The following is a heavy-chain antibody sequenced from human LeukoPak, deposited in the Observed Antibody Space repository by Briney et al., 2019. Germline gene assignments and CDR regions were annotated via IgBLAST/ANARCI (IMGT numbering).Heavy chain of an antibody. CDR3: ARSNNGGWGYCDY. D-gene: IGHD3-16*01. J-gene: IGHJ4*02. CDR1: GFSFSNYG. V-gene: IGHV3-33*01. Sequence: GGSLRLSCAASGFSFSNYGMHWVREAPGKGLEWVAVIWYDGSNKYYADSVKGRFTISRDNSKNTLYVQMSSLRAEDTAVYYCARSNNGGWGYCDYWGQGSLVTVSS. CDR2: IWYDGSNK.